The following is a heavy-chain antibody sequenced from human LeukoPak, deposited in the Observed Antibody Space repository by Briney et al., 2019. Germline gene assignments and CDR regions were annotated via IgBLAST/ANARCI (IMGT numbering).Heavy chain of an antibody. CDR2: IIPIFGTA. CDR1: GGTFSSYA. CDR3: AMYGDYVMGYYYYYMDV. D-gene: IGHD4-17*01. V-gene: IGHV1-69*01. Sequence: SVKVSCKASGGTFSSYAISWVRQAPGQGPEWMGGIIPIFGTANYAQKFQGRVTITADESTSTAYMELSSLRSEDTAVYYCAMYGDYVMGYYYYYMDVWGKGTTVTVSS. J-gene: IGHJ6*03.